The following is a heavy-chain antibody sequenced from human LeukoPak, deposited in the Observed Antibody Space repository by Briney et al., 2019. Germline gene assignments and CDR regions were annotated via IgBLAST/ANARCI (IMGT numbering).Heavy chain of an antibody. CDR1: GYTFTGYY. Sequence: ASVKVSCKASGYTFTGYYMHWVRQAPGQGLEWMGWINPNSGGTNYAQKFQGRVTMTRDTSISTAYMELSRLRSDDTAVYYCARERDYGDYGWYFDLWGRGTLVTVSS. CDR2: INPNSGGT. V-gene: IGHV1-2*02. J-gene: IGHJ2*01. D-gene: IGHD4-17*01. CDR3: ARERDYGDYGWYFDL.